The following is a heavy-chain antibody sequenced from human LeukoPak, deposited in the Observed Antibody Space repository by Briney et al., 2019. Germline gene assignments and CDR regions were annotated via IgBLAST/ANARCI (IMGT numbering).Heavy chain of an antibody. J-gene: IGHJ4*02. V-gene: IGHV4-34*01. D-gene: IGHD5-12*01. CDR2: INHSGST. CDR3: ARGPIYRYSGYGDFDY. CDR1: GGSFSGYY. Sequence: SRTLSLTCAVYGGSFSGYYWSWIRQPPGKGLEWIGEINHSGSTNYNPSLKSRVTISVDTSKNQFSLKLSSVTAADTAVYYCARGPIYRYSGYGDFDYWGQGTLVTVSS.